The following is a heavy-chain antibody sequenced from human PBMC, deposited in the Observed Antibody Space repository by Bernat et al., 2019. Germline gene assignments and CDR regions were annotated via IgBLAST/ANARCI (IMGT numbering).Heavy chain of an antibody. D-gene: IGHD3-10*01. CDR3: ARDPYFGSRYFDY. CDR2: IWCGGSNK. J-gene: IGHJ4*02. CDR1: GFTFSSYG. Sequence: QVQLVESGGGVVQPGRSLRLSCAASGFTFSSYGMHWVRQAPGKGLEWVAAIWCGGSNKYYADSVKGRFTISRDNSKNTLYLQMNSLRAEDTAVYYCARDPYFGSRYFDYWGQGTLVTVSS. V-gene: IGHV3-33*01.